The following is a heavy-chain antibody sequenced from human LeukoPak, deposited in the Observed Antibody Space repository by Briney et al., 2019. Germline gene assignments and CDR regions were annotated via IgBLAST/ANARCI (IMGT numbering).Heavy chain of an antibody. V-gene: IGHV3-21*01. CDR3: ATEYYYDSSGYYYWGLDY. J-gene: IGHJ4*02. CDR1: GFTFSRYS. CDR2: ISSSGTYI. Sequence: GGSLRLSCAASGFTFSRYSMNWVRQAPGKGLEWVSSISSSGTYIYYADSVKGRFTLSRDNVKNSLYLQMNSLRAEDTAVYYCATEYYYDSSGYYYWGLDYWGQGTLVTVSS. D-gene: IGHD3-22*01.